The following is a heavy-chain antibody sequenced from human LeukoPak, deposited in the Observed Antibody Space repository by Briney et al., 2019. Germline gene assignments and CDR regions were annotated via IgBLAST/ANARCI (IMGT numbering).Heavy chain of an antibody. V-gene: IGHV3-20*04. CDR2: INWNGGST. CDR3: ARDKWPRRIYYYYMDV. D-gene: IGHD5-12*01. J-gene: IGHJ6*03. Sequence: GGSLRLSCAASGFTFSSYGMHWVRQAPGKGLEWVSGINWNGGSTGYADSVKGRFTISRDNAKNSLYLQMNSLRAEDTALYYCARDKWPRRIYYYYMDVWGKGTTVTVSS. CDR1: GFTFSSYG.